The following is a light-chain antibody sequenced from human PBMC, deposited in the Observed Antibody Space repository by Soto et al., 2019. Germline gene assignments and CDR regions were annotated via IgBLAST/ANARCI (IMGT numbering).Light chain of an antibody. CDR2: DND. CDR1: SSNIGNNY. V-gene: IGLV1-51*01. Sequence: QSVLTQPPSVSAAPGQRVTISCSGSSSNIGNNYVSWYQQLPGTAPKLLIYDNDKRPSGIPDRFSGSKSGTSATLGITGLQTGDEAVYYCGTWDSSLSAVVFGGGPKLTVL. J-gene: IGLJ2*01. CDR3: GTWDSSLSAVV.